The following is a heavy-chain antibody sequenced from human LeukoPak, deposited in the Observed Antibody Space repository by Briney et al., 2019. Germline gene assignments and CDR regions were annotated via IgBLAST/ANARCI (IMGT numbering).Heavy chain of an antibody. J-gene: IGHJ3*02. CDR3: AKDRRLVLYAFDI. CDR2: ISGSGGNT. Sequence: GGSLRLSCAASGFTFSSYAMSWVRQAPGKGLEWVSAISGSGGNTYYADSVKGRFTVSRDNSKNTLYLQMNSLRAEDTAVYYCAKDRRLVLYAFDIWGQGTMVTVSS. CDR1: GFTFSSYA. V-gene: IGHV3-23*01. D-gene: IGHD6-19*01.